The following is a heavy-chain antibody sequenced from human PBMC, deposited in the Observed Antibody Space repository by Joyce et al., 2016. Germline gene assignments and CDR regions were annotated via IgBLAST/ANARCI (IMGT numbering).Heavy chain of an antibody. V-gene: IGHV1-69*04. D-gene: IGHD2/OR15-2a*01. CDR1: GGNFYDYT. J-gene: IGHJ3*02. CDR3: TRGRIEYSKTFNAYDI. Sequence: VQLVQSGAEVKKPGSSVKVSCKVSGGNFYDYTITWVRPAPGQGLEWMGRSIPIVGVANYARKFRGRVALTADKSTATAYLELNSLRLDDTAMFFCTRGRIEYSKTFNAYDIWGQGTMVTVSS. CDR2: SIPIVGVA.